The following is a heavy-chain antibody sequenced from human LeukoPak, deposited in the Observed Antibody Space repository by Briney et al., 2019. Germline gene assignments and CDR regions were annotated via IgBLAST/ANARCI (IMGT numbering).Heavy chain of an antibody. CDR2: IYYSGST. Sequence: SKTLSLTCTVSGGSISSRSYSWGWIRQPPRKGLEWIRSIYYSGSTYYNPSVKSGVTISVDTSKNQFSLKLSSVTAADTAVYYCATYYYDSSGPGDWGQGTLVTVSS. D-gene: IGHD3-22*01. CDR1: GGSISSRSYS. J-gene: IGHJ4*02. CDR3: ATYYYDSSGPGD. V-gene: IGHV4-39*01.